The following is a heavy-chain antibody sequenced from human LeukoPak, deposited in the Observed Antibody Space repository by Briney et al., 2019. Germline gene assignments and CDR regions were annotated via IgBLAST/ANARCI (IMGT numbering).Heavy chain of an antibody. V-gene: IGHV3-20*04. D-gene: IGHD6-19*01. J-gene: IGHJ6*02. CDR2: ISWNSGSI. CDR1: GFTFDDYG. Sequence: GGSLRLSCAASGFTFDDYGMSWVRQAPGKGLGWVSGISWNSGSIGYADSVKGRFTISRDNAKNSLYLQMNSLRAEDTALYYCAKGLSGSVYYYYGMDVWGQGTTVTVSS. CDR3: AKGLSGSVYYYYGMDV.